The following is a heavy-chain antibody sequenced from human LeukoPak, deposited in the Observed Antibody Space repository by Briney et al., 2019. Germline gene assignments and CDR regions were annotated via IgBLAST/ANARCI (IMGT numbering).Heavy chain of an antibody. D-gene: IGHD5-18*01. J-gene: IGHJ5*01. CDR1: GYTFTGYC. V-gene: IGHV1-2*02. Sequence: PVASVKVSCKASGYTFTGYCMQWVRQAPGQGLEWMGWINPNSGGTNYAQKFQGRVTMTRDTSISTAYMELSRLRSDDTAVYYCARSRGERGYSYGVDSWGQGTLVTASS. CDR2: INPNSGGT. CDR3: ARSRGERGYSYGVDS.